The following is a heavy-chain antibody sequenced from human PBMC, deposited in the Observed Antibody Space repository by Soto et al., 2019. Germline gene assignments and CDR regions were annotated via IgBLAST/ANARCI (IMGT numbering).Heavy chain of an antibody. CDR1: GYSFTSYW. CDR3: ARRGTSANFNWLDP. CDR2: IYPGDSDT. Sequence: GESLKISCKGSGYSFTSYWIGWVRQMPGKGLEWMGIIYPGDSDTRYSPSFQGQVTISADKSINTAYLQWRGLKASDTAMYYCARRGTSANFNWLDPRGQRTLVTVSS. J-gene: IGHJ5*01. V-gene: IGHV5-51*01.